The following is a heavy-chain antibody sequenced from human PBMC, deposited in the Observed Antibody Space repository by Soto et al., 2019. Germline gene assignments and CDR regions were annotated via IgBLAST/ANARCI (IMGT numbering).Heavy chain of an antibody. J-gene: IGHJ5*02. CDR3: AREGALKPFSS. CDR1: GFTFSTYS. V-gene: IGHV3-21*01. CDR2: ISSRSDI. Sequence: GGSLRLSCVGSGFTFSTYSINWVRQAPGKGLEWVSSISSRSDIYYADSVKGRFTISRDNAKNSVSLQMNSLRAEDTAVYYCAREGALKPFSSWGQGALVTVSS.